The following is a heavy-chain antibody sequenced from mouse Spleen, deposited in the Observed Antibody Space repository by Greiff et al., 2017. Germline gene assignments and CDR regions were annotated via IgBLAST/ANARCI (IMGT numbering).Heavy chain of an antibody. V-gene: IGHV1-4*01. D-gene: IGHD3-2*01. Sequence: VQLQQSGAELARPGASVKMSCKASGYTFTSYTMHWVKQRPGQGLEWIGYINPSSGYTKYNQKFKDKATLTADKSSSTAYMQLSSLTSEDSAVYYCARDSSGYAMDYWGQGTSVTVSS. J-gene: IGHJ4*01. CDR3: ARDSSGYAMDY. CDR1: GYTFTSYT. CDR2: INPSSGYT.